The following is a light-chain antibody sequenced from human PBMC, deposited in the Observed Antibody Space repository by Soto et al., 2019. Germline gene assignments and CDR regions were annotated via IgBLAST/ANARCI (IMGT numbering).Light chain of an antibody. J-gene: IGKJ1*01. V-gene: IGKV1-5*03. CDR1: QTISSW. CDR3: QHYNRYSVA. CDR2: KAS. Sequence: DIQMTQSPSTLSGSVGDRVTITCRASQTISSWLAWYQQKPWKAPKLMIYKASTLKSGVPSRFRGSGSGSEFTLTISSLQPDDFATYYCQHYNRYSVAFGQGTKLELK.